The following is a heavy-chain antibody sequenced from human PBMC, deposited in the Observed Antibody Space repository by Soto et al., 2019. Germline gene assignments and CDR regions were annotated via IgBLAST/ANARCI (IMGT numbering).Heavy chain of an antibody. D-gene: IGHD2-15*01. CDR3: VKDCGGGGRGPD. CDR1: GFMVRGAA. V-gene: IGHV3-23*01. Sequence: GGSRRLACAASGFMVRGAAMCWVRQAPGKGLEWVSTIGGSGETTYYAESVKGRFTISRDNAKNTMYLHMKSLGGDDTALYYCVKDCGGGGRGPDWGPATRVTVSS. J-gene: IGHJ4*02. CDR2: IGGSGETT.